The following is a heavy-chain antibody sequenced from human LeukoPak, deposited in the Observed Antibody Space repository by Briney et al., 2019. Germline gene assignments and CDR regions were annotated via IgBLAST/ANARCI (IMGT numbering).Heavy chain of an antibody. CDR2: INHSGST. J-gene: IGHJ5*02. CDR1: GGSFSGYY. Sequence: SETLSLTCAVYGGSFSGYYWSWIRQPPGKGLEWIGEINHSGSTNYNPSLKSRVTISVDTSKNQFSLKLSSVTAADTAVYYCAIHIVVVPAARKKNWFDPWGQGTLVTVSS. V-gene: IGHV4-34*01. CDR3: AIHIVVVPAARKKNWFDP. D-gene: IGHD2-2*01.